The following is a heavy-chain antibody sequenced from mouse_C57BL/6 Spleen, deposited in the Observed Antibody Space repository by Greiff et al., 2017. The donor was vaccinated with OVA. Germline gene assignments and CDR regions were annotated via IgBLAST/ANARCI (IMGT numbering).Heavy chain of an antibody. D-gene: IGHD1-1*01. V-gene: IGHV1-72*01. Sequence: QVQLQQPGAELVKPGASVKLSCKASGYTFTSYWMHWVKQRPGRGLEWIGRIDPNSGGTKYNEKFKSKATLTVDKPSSTASMQLSSLTSEDSAVYYCARFITTVVATSYYFDYWGQGTTLTVSS. CDR2: IDPNSGGT. CDR3: ARFITTVVATSYYFDY. J-gene: IGHJ2*01. CDR1: GYTFTSYW.